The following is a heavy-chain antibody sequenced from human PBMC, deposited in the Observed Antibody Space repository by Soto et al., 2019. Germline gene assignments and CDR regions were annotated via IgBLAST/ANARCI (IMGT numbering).Heavy chain of an antibody. CDR3: ASDSGWSQYNWFDP. Sequence: QVQLVQSGAEVKKPGSSVKVSCKASGGTFSSYAISWGRQAPGQGLEWMGGIIPIFGTANYAQKLQGRVTITDDKSTSPAYMELSSLRSEATAVYYCASDSGWSQYNWFDPWGQGTLVTVSS. V-gene: IGHV1-69*06. J-gene: IGHJ5*02. CDR1: GGTFSSYA. D-gene: IGHD6-19*01. CDR2: IIPIFGTA.